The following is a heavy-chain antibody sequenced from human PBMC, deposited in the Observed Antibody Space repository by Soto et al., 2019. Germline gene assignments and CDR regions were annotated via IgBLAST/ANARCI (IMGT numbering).Heavy chain of an antibody. CDR1: GFTFSSYA. J-gene: IGHJ1*01. D-gene: IGHD6-19*01. CDR2: ISSNGGST. CDR3: ARGEKAGQWPYAEYFQH. V-gene: IGHV3-64*01. Sequence: GGSLRLSCAASGFTFSSYAMHWVRQAPGKGLEYVSAISSNGGSTYYANSVKGRFTISRDNSKNTLYLQMGSLRAEDMAVYYCARGEKAGQWPYAEYFQHWGQGTLVTVSS.